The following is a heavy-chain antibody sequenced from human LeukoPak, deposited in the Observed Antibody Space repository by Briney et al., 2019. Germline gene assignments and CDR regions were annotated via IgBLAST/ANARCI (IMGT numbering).Heavy chain of an antibody. CDR1: GFTFSNYA. Sequence: GGSLRLSCAASGFTFSNYAMHWVRQAPGKGLEWVTFIRYDGSDKHYADSVKGRFTISRDNSKSTLYLQMNSLTPEDTAVYYCAKDLSGYCSGGSCYPNWFDSWGQGTLVSVSS. V-gene: IGHV3-30*02. CDR3: AKDLSGYCSGGSCYPNWFDS. J-gene: IGHJ5*01. CDR2: IRYDGSDK. D-gene: IGHD2-15*01.